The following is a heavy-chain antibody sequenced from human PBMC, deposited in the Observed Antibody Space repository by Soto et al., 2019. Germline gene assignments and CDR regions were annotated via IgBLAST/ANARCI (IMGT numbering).Heavy chain of an antibody. CDR2: IYYSGST. CDR3: ARAAYYDFWSGYYTGMDV. J-gene: IGHJ6*02. D-gene: IGHD3-3*01. CDR1: GGSISSGDYY. Sequence: PSETLSLTCTVSGGSISSGDYYWSWIRQPPGKGLEWIGYIYYSGSTYYNPSLKSRVTISVDTSKNQFSLKLSSVTAADTAVYYCARAAYYDFWSGYYTGMDVWGQGPTVPVSS. V-gene: IGHV4-30-4*01.